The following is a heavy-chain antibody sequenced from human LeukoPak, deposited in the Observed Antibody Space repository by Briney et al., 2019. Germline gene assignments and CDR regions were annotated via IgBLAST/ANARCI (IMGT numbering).Heavy chain of an antibody. V-gene: IGHV5-51*01. CDR2: IYPGDSDT. CDR1: GYSFTSYW. J-gene: IGHJ6*02. CDR3: ARPSVTTSYYYYYYGMDV. Sequence: GESLKISCKTSGYSFTSYWIGWVRQMPGKGLEWMGIIYPGDSDTRYSPSFEGQVTISVDKTISTAYLQWSSLKASDTAMYFCARPSVTTSYYYYYYGMDVWGQGTTVTVSS. D-gene: IGHD4-17*01.